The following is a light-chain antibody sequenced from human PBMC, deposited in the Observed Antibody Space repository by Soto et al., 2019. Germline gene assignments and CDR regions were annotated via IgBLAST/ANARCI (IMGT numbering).Light chain of an antibody. CDR2: TAS. Sequence: DIQMTQSPSSLSASVGDRVTITTRASQSIARYLNWFQQKPGKAPNLLIYTASTLQSGVPSRFSGSGSGTDFTLTISSLRPEDFATYYCQQSYSTPRTFGQGTKVDIK. CDR1: QSIARY. CDR3: QQSYSTPRT. V-gene: IGKV1-39*01. J-gene: IGKJ1*01.